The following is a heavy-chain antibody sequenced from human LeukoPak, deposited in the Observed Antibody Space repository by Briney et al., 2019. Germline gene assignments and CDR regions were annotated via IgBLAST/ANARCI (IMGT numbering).Heavy chain of an antibody. D-gene: IGHD5-18*01. CDR2: IYYSGST. Sequence: PSQTLSLTCTVSGGSISSGDYYWSWIRQPPGTGLEWIGYIYYSGSTYYNPSLKSRVTISVDTSKNQFSLKLSSVTAADTAVYYCARASIQLWLGNAFDIWGQGTMVTVSS. V-gene: IGHV4-30-4*08. J-gene: IGHJ3*02. CDR3: ARASIQLWLGNAFDI. CDR1: GGSISSGDYY.